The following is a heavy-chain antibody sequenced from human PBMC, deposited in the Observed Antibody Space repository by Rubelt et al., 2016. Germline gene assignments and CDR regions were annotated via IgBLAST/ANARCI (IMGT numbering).Heavy chain of an antibody. V-gene: IGHV4-4*02. D-gene: IGHD6-6*01. CDR3: ARGAGSSSSWFDP. Sequence: ETLSLTCAVSGGSISSNNWWSWVRQPPGKGLEWIGEIYHSGSTNYNPSLKSRVTISVDTSKNQFSLKLSSVTAADTALYYCARGAGSSSSWFDPWGQGTLVTVSS. CDR1: GGSISSNNW. J-gene: IGHJ5*02. CDR2: IYHSGST.